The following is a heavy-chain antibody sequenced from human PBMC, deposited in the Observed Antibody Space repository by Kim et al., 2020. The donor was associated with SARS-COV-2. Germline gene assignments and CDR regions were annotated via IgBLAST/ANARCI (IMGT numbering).Heavy chain of an antibody. CDR2: ISYDGSNK. Sequence: GGSLRLSCAASGFTFSSYGMHWVRQAPGKGLEWVAVISYDGSNKYYADSVKGRFTISRDNSKNTLYLQMNSLRAEDTAVYYCAKDLVTPYDYVWGSYRQYSYYGMDVWGQGTTVTVSS. D-gene: IGHD3-16*02. CDR1: GFTFSSYG. V-gene: IGHV3-30*18. CDR3: AKDLVTPYDYVWGSYRQYSYYGMDV. J-gene: IGHJ6*02.